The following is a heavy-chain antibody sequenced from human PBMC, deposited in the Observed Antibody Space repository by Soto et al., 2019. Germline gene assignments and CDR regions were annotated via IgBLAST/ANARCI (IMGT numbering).Heavy chain of an antibody. J-gene: IGHJ6*02. D-gene: IGHD6-19*01. CDR3: ARDAVDQHRKFTVSSGWYLGDYYYFVMYV. V-gene: IGHV6-1*01. Sequence: PLQTPSLTCLISGDRVYRNSAAWNWIRQSPSRDLEWLGRTYYRSKWYNDYAVSVKGRITINPDTYKNQFSLQLNSVTPEDTAVYYCARDAVDQHRKFTVSSGWYLGDYYYFVMYVWGQGTTGTVPS. CDR1: GDRVYRNSAA. CDR2: TYYRSKWYN.